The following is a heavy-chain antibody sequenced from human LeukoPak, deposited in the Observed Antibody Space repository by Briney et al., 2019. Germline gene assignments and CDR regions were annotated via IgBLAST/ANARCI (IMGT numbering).Heavy chain of an antibody. CDR3: AKRVEYSSSSGYFDY. CDR2: IIPILGIA. D-gene: IGHD6-6*01. V-gene: IGHV1-69*04. J-gene: IGHJ4*02. Sequence: GASVKVSCKASGGTFSSYAISWVRQAPGQGLEWMGRIIPILGIANYAQKFQGRVTITADKSTSTAYMELSSLRSEDTAVYYCAKRVEYSSSSGYFDYWGQGTLVTVSS. CDR1: GGTFSSYA.